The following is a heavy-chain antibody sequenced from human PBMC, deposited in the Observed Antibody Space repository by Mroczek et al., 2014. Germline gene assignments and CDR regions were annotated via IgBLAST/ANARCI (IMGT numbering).Heavy chain of an antibody. CDR2: IYYSGST. CDR3: ARDAHYYDSSGYRHDAFDI. CDR1: GGSISSGGYY. Sequence: QVQLQESGPGLVKPPQTLSLTCTVSGGSISSGGYYWSWIRQHPGKGLEWIGYIYYSGSTYYNPSLKSRVTISVDTSKNQFSLKLSSVTAADTAVYYCARDAHYYDSSGYRHDAFDIWGQGTMVTVSS. D-gene: IGHD3-22*01. V-gene: IGHV4-31*03. J-gene: IGHJ3*02.